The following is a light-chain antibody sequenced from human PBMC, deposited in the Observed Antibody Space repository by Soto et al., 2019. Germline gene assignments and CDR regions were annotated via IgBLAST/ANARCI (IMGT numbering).Light chain of an antibody. CDR3: QQRSNWPPYT. CDR2: VAS. CDR1: RGVSGT. Sequence: EIVLTQSPATLSLSPGERATLSCRASRGVSGTLAGYQQKPGQAPRLLIYVASNRATGIPASFSGSGSGTDFTLTISSLEPEDFAVYYCQQRSNWPPYTFGQGTKLEIK. V-gene: IGKV3-11*01. J-gene: IGKJ2*01.